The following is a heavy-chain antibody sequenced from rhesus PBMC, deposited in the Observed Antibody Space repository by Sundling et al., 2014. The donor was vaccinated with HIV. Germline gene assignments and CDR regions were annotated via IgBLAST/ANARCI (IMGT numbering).Heavy chain of an antibody. CDR1: GGSISNRYY. V-gene: IGHV4-106*01. Sequence: QVQLQESGPRTGEACGDPCPLTCAVSGGSISNRYYWSWIRQPPGKGLEWIGYIYGSDGTTYYNPSLKSRVTVSTDTSKNQFSLKLTSVTATDTAVYYCASGGGELHESWGQGVLVTVSS. J-gene: IGHJ4*01. CDR3: ASGGGELHES. D-gene: IGHD1-44*02. CDR2: IYGSDGTT.